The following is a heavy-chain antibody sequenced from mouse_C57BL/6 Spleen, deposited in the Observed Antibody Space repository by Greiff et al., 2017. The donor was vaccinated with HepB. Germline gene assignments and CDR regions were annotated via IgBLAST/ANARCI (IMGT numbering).Heavy chain of an antibody. V-gene: IGHV5-17*01. CDR2: ISSGSSTI. CDR1: GFTFSDYG. D-gene: IGHD4-1*01. J-gene: IGHJ3*01. CDR3: ARTDNWDGGFAY. Sequence: EVQGVESGGGLVKPGGSLKLSCAASGFTFSDYGMHWVRQAPEKGLEWVAYISSGSSTIYYADTVKGRFTIARDNAKNTLFLQMTSLRSEDTAMYYCARTDNWDGGFAYWGQGTLVTVSA.